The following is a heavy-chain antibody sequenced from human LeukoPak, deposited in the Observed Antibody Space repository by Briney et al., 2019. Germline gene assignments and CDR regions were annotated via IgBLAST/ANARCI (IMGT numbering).Heavy chain of an antibody. J-gene: IGHJ3*02. D-gene: IGHD3-16*02. V-gene: IGHV1-18*01. CDR1: GYTFSSYV. Sequence: ASVKVSCKASGYTFSSYVISWVRQAPGQGLEWMGWINAYNGNTKYVQKVQGRVTMTTGTSTSTAYMEVRSLRSDDTAVYYCARRASLEIWGQGTMVTVSS. CDR3: ARRASLEI. CDR2: INAYNGNT.